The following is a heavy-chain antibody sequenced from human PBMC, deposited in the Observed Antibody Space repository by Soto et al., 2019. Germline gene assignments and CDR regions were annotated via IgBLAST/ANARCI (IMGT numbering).Heavy chain of an antibody. V-gene: IGHV4-39*01. Sequence: SETLSLTCTVSGGSIGRSSYFWGWVRQPPGKGLEWIGSVYYSGTTYYNPSLKSRVTISVDTSNNQFSLRLSSVTAADTAVYYCAGQYCINGVCPPHLISRFFDYWGQGALVTVSS. J-gene: IGHJ4*02. CDR1: GGSIGRSSYF. D-gene: IGHD2-8*01. CDR2: VYYSGTT. CDR3: AGQYCINGVCPPHLISRFFDY.